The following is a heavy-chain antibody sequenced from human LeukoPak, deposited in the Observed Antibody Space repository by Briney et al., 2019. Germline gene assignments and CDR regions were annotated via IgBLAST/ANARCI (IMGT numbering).Heavy chain of an antibody. CDR2: IYTSGST. CDR3: ASEDGYNWVRAFDI. D-gene: IGHD5-24*01. CDR1: GSSISSGSYY. Sequence: SETLSLTCTVSGSSISSGSYYWSWIRQPAGKGLEWIGRIYTSGSTNYNPSLKSRVTISVDTSKNQFSLKLSSVTAADTAVYYCASEDGYNWVRAFDIWGQGTMVTVSS. J-gene: IGHJ3*02. V-gene: IGHV4-61*02.